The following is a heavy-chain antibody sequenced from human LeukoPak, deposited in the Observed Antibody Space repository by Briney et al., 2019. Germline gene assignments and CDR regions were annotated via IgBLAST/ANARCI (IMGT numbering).Heavy chain of an antibody. J-gene: IGHJ5*02. V-gene: IGHV3-11*01. Sequence: LSLTCVVYGGSFSGHYWSWIRQPPGKGLEWVSYISSSGSTIYYADSVKGRFTISRDNAKNSLYLQMNSLRAEDTAVYYCARDIERNWFDPWGQGTLVTVSS. D-gene: IGHD3-16*02. CDR1: GGSFSGHY. CDR3: ARDIERNWFDP. CDR2: ISSSGSTI.